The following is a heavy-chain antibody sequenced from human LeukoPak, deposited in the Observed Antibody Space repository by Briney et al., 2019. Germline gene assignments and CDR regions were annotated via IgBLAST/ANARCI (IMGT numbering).Heavy chain of an antibody. CDR2: LSTSGSYI. CDR3: ARGNYDFAYDP. V-gene: IGHV3-21*01. Sequence: GGSLRLSCAASGFIVSDFDMNWVCQAPGKGLEWVSYLSTSGSYIHYAESVKGRFTISRDAGNNSLYLQLDSLTVEDTAVYFCARGNYDFAYDPWGQGTLVTVSS. CDR1: GFIVSDFD. D-gene: IGHD3-3*01. J-gene: IGHJ5*02.